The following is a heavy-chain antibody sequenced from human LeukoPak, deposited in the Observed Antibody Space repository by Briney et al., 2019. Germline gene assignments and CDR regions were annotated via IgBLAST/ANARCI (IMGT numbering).Heavy chain of an antibody. Sequence: SETLSLTCTVSGGSISSYYWSWIRQPAGKGLEWIRRIYTSGSTNYNPSLKSRVTMSVDTSKNQFSLKLSSVTAADTAVYYCARVRIMITFGGLDYFDYWGQGTLVTVSS. CDR3: ARVRIMITFGGLDYFDY. V-gene: IGHV4-4*07. CDR2: IYTSGST. D-gene: IGHD3-16*01. J-gene: IGHJ4*02. CDR1: GGSISSYY.